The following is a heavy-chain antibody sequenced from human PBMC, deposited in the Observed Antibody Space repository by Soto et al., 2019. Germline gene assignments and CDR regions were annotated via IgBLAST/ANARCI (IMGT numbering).Heavy chain of an antibody. V-gene: IGHV3-33*01. CDR2: IWFDGTNK. CDR3: ARGIGLVVRGDAFDL. D-gene: IGHD3-9*01. J-gene: IGHJ3*01. CDR1: GFIFGTYG. Sequence: ESGGGVVQSGRSLRLSCAASGFIFGTYGMHWVRQAPGKGLEWVAVIWFDGTNKYYGDFVKGRFTVSRDKSKMYLQMNGLTVEDTAVYYCARGIGLVVRGDAFDLWGQGTMVTVSS.